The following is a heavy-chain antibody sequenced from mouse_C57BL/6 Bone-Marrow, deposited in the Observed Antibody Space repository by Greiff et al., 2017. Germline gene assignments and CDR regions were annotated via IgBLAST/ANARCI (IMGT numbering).Heavy chain of an antibody. J-gene: IGHJ3*01. CDR3: TPYYYGSLFAY. CDR1: GFNIKDDY. V-gene: IGHV14-4*01. D-gene: IGHD1-1*01. CDR2: IDPENGDT. Sequence: VQLQQSGAELVRPGASVKLSCTASGFNIKDDYMHWVKQRPEQGLEWIGWIDPENGDTEYASKFQGKATITADTSSNTAYLQLSSLTSEDTSVYYCTPYYYGSLFAYWGQGTRVTVSA.